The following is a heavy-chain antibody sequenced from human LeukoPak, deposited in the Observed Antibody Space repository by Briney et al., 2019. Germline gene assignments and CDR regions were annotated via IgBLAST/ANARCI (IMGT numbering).Heavy chain of an antibody. J-gene: IGHJ4*02. V-gene: IGHV3-48*03. CDR1: GFTFSSYA. D-gene: IGHD6-19*01. CDR3: ARDSAAIAVTY. CDR2: ISSSGSTI. Sequence: PGGSLRLSCAASGFTFSSYAMNWVRQAPGKGLEWVSYISSSGSTIYYADSVKGRFTISRDNAKNSLYLQMNSLRAEDTAVYYCARDSAAIAVTYWGQGTLVTVSS.